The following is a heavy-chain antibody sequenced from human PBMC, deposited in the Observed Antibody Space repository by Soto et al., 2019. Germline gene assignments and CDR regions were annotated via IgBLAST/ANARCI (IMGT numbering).Heavy chain of an antibody. CDR2: INHSGST. CDR3: ARLRGGARSY. CDR1: GGSFSGYY. J-gene: IGHJ4*02. D-gene: IGHD1-26*01. Sequence: QVQLQQWGAGLLKPSETLSLTCAVYGGSFSGYYWSWIRQPPGKGLEWIGEINHSGSTNYNPSLKSRVNISVDTSKNQFSLKLSSVTAADTALYYCARLRGGARSYWGQGTLVTVSS. V-gene: IGHV4-34*01.